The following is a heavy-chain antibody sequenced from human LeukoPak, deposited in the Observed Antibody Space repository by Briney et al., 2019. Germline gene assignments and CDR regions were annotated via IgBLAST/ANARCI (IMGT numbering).Heavy chain of an antibody. J-gene: IGHJ4*02. CDR2: IYYSGST. CDR1: GGSISSSSYY. D-gene: IGHD5-18*01. Sequence: SETLSLTCTVSGGSISSSSYYWGWIRPPPGKGLEWIGSIYYSGSTYYNPSLKSRVTISVDTSKNQFSLKLSSVTAADTAVYYCARGKAVYSYGPYFDYWGQGTLVTVSS. V-gene: IGHV4-39*01. CDR3: ARGKAVYSYGPYFDY.